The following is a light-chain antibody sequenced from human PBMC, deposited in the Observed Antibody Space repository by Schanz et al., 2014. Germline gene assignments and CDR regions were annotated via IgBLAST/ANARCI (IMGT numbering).Light chain of an antibody. V-gene: IGLV2-14*02. CDR2: DVN. J-gene: IGLJ2*01. CDR3: SAYTSSSTLV. CDR1: SSDVGNYNL. Sequence: QSALTHPASVSGSPGQSITISCTGTSSDVGNYNLVSWFQQHPGKAPKVMINDVNNRPSGVSNRFSGSKSGTSASLAISGLQAEDEADYYCSAYTSSSTLVFGGGTKLTVL.